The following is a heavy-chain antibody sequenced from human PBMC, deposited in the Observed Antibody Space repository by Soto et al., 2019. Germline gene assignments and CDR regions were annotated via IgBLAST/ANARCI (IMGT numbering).Heavy chain of an antibody. CDR3: ARMSYYYDKWYFDL. J-gene: IGHJ2*01. CDR2: VYYSGSS. Sequence: SETLSLTGSVSGGSVKNDDFYSSWLRQTPGKGLQWIGYVYYSGSSDCIPSLKSRLSMSIDKSKNQFTLKLSSVTAADTAIYYCARMSYYYDKWYFDLWGRGTLVTVSS. V-gene: IGHV4-30-4*01. CDR1: GGSVKNDDFY. D-gene: IGHD3-22*01.